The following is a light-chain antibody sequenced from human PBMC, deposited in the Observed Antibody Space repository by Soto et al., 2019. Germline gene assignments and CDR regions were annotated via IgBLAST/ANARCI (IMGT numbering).Light chain of an antibody. CDR2: DVS. CDR3: TSYTTSSTLI. V-gene: IGLV2-14*03. Sequence: QSALTQPASVSGSPGQSITISCTGTSSDVGRYKLVSWYQQHPGKAPKLMIYDVSNRPSGVSNRFSASKSGNTASLTISGLQAEDEADYYCTSYTTSSTLIFGGGTKLTVL. J-gene: IGLJ2*01. CDR1: SSDVGRYKL.